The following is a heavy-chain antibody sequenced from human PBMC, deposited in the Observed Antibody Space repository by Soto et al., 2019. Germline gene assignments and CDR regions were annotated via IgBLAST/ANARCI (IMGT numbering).Heavy chain of an antibody. D-gene: IGHD3-3*01. CDR2: IKQDGSEK. Sequence: GGSLRLSCAASGFTFSSYWMSWVRQAPGKGLEWVANIKQDGSEKYYVDSVKGRFTISRDNAKNSLYLQMNSLRAEDTAVYYCAREGLTRFLEWLPNWFDPWGQGTLVTVSS. V-gene: IGHV3-7*01. J-gene: IGHJ5*02. CDR1: GFTFSSYW. CDR3: AREGLTRFLEWLPNWFDP.